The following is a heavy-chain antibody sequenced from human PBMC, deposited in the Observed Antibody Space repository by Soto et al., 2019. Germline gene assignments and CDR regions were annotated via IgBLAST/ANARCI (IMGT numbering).Heavy chain of an antibody. CDR3: ARSIVVVTAADY. CDR2: INAGNGNT. J-gene: IGHJ4*02. V-gene: IGHV1-3*01. D-gene: IGHD2-21*02. Sequence: ASVKVSCKASGYTFTSYYMHWVRQAPGQRLEWMGWINAGNGNTKYSQEFQGRVTITRDTSASTAYMELSSLRSEDTAVYYCARSIVVVTAADYWGQGTLVTVSS. CDR1: GYTFTSYY.